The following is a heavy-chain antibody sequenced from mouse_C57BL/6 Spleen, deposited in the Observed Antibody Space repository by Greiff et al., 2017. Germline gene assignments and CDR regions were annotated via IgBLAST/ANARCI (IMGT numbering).Heavy chain of an antibody. Sequence: VKLQQPGAELVKPGASVKMSCKASGYTFTSYWITWVKQRPGQGLEWIGDIYPGSGSTNYNEKFKSKATLTVDTSSSTAYMQLSSLTSEDSAVYYCAPIYYDYEKFAYWGQGTLVTVSA. D-gene: IGHD2-4*01. J-gene: IGHJ3*01. CDR2: IYPGSGST. V-gene: IGHV1-55*01. CDR3: APIYYDYEKFAY. CDR1: GYTFTSYW.